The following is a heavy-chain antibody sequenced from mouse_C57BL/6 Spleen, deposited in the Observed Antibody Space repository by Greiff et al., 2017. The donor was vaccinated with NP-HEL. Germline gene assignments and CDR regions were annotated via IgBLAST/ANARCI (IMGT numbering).Heavy chain of an antibody. CDR3: ARWGTTAMDY. V-gene: IGHV1-26*01. CDR2: INPNNGGT. J-gene: IGHJ4*01. D-gene: IGHD1-1*01. CDR1: GYTFTDYY. Sequence: EVQLQQSGPELVKPGASVKISCKASGYTFTDYYMNWVKQSHGKSLEWIGDINPNNGGTSYNQKFKGKATLTVDKSSSTAYMELRSLTSEDSAVYYCARWGTTAMDYWGQGTSVTVSS.